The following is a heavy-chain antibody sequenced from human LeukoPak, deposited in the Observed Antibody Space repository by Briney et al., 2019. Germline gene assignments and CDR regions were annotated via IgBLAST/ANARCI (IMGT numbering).Heavy chain of an antibody. D-gene: IGHD3-10*01. J-gene: IGHJ4*02. Sequence: TGGPLRLSCAASGFTFSSYAISWVRQAPGEGLEWVSAISGSGGSTYYADSVKGRFTISRDNSKNTLYLQMNSLRAEDTAVYYCARGGSGSHLRYWGQGTLVTVSS. V-gene: IGHV3-23*01. CDR2: ISGSGGST. CDR3: ARGGSGSHLRY. CDR1: GFTFSSYA.